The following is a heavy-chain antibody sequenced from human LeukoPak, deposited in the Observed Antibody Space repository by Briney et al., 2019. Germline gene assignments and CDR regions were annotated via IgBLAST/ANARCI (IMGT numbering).Heavy chain of an antibody. V-gene: IGHV4-30-4*01. CDR2: IYYSGST. CDR1: GGSISSGGYY. CDR3: ARDLGGSYGGYYFDY. Sequence: SETLSLTCTVSGGSISSGGYYWSWIRQPPGKGLEWIVYIYYSGSTYYNPALMSRFTISVDTSNNQFSLKLSSVTAADTAVYYCARDLGGSYGGYYFDYWGQGTLVTVSS. J-gene: IGHJ4*02. D-gene: IGHD1-26*01.